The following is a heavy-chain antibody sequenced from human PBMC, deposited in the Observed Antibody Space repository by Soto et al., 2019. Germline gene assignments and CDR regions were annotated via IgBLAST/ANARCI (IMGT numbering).Heavy chain of an antibody. Sequence: SETLSLTCTVSGGSISSSSYYWGWIRQPPGKGLEWIGSIYYSGSTYYNPSLKSRVTISVDTSKNQYSLKLNYVTAADTVVYYCARRRSSGWYWYFDYWGQGTLVTVSS. J-gene: IGHJ4*02. CDR1: GGSISSSSYY. CDR2: IYYSGST. CDR3: ARRRSSGWYWYFDY. D-gene: IGHD6-19*01. V-gene: IGHV4-39*01.